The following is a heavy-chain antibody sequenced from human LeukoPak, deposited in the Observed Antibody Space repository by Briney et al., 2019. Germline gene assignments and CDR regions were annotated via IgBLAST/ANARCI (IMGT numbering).Heavy chain of an antibody. V-gene: IGHV3-7*01. CDR3: AREGEGGFDY. D-gene: IGHD2-15*01. J-gene: IGHJ4*02. CDR1: GFTFRSYW. Sequence: GGSLRLSCAASGFTFRSYWMSWVRQAPGKRLEWVANIKQDGSDRGYVDSVKGRFTISRDNAQNSQYLQINSLRVEDTAVYYCAREGEGGFDYWGQGTLVTVSS. CDR2: IKQDGSDR.